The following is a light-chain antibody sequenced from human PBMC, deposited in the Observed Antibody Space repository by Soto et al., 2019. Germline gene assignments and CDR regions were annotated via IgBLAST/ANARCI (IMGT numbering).Light chain of an antibody. Sequence: EIVMTHSPATLSVSPGERATLSCRASQSVSSYLAWYQQKPGQAPRLLIYDASNRATGIPARFSGSGSGTDFTLTISSLEPEDFAVYYCRQRSNWPPTFGQGTKVDIK. CDR1: QSVSSY. CDR2: DAS. J-gene: IGKJ1*01. V-gene: IGKV3-11*01. CDR3: RQRSNWPPT.